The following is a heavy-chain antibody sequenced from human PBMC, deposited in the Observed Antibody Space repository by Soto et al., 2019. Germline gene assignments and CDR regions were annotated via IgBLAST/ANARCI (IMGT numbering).Heavy chain of an antibody. D-gene: IGHD6-19*01. J-gene: IGHJ4*02. V-gene: IGHV4-30-4*01. CDR2: IYYTGST. CDR1: GTSISSGDRY. CDR3: TSYTVNNSGYYDY. Sequence: SETLSLTCSVSGTSISSGDRYWSWIRQPPGRGLEWIGYIYYTGSTYPSPPLKSRLTISVDTSTNQFSLKLTSAAAADTAVYYCTSYTVNNSGYYDYWGQGTLATVSS.